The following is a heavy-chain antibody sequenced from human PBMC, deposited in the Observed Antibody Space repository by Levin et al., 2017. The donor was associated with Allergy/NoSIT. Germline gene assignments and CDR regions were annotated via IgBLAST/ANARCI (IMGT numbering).Heavy chain of an antibody. CDR3: ARDRIAVAGWFQEGLDY. J-gene: IGHJ4*02. Sequence: GGSLRLSCAASGFTFSSYSMNWVRQAPGKGLEWVSSISSSSSYIYYADSVKGRFTISRDNAKNSLYLQMNSLRAEDTAVYYCARDRIAVAGWFQEGLDYWGQGTLVTVSS. D-gene: IGHD6-19*01. CDR1: GFTFSSYS. CDR2: ISSSSSYI. V-gene: IGHV3-21*01.